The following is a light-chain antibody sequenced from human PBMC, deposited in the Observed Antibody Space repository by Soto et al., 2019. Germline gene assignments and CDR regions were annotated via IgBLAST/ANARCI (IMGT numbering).Light chain of an antibody. Sequence: VVMTQSTLSLPVTLGQPASISCRSNQSLVHSDGIAYFSWFQQRPGRSPRRLIYKVSNRDSGVPARFSGSGSGTDFTLKISRVEAEDVGVYYCMQGTHWPPITFGQGTRLEIK. CDR2: KVS. CDR3: MQGTHWPPIT. CDR1: QSLVHSDGIAY. V-gene: IGKV2-30*02. J-gene: IGKJ5*01.